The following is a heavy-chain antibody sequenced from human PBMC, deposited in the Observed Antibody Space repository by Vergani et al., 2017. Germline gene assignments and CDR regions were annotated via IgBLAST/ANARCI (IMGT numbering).Heavy chain of an antibody. J-gene: IGHJ6*02. V-gene: IGHV4-59*01. CDR3: ASLPRGDYYGMDV. CDR1: GGSISSYY. CDR2: IYYSGST. Sequence: QVQLQESGPGLVKPSETLSLTCTVSGGSISSYYWSWIRQPPGKGLEWIGYIYYSGSTNYNPSLKSRVTISVDTSKNQFSLKLRSVTAADTAVYYCASLPRGDYYGMDVWGQGTTVTVSS.